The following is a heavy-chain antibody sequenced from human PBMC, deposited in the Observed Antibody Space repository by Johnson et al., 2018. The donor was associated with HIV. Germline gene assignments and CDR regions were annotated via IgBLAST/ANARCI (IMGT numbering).Heavy chain of an antibody. CDR1: GFTFDDYG. J-gene: IGHJ3*02. CDR3: ARSVNAGRPFDI. V-gene: IGHV3-20*04. Sequence: VQLVESGGGVVRPGGSLRLSCTASGFTFDDYGMSWVRQAPGKGLEWVSGINWNGGSTGYADSMKGRFTISRDNAKNSLYLQMNSLRAEDTAVYYCARSVNAGRPFDIWGQGTLVTVSS. CDR2: INWNGGST. D-gene: IGHD2-8*01.